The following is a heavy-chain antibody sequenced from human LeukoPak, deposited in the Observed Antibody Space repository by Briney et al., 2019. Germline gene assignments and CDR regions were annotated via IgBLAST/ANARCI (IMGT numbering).Heavy chain of an antibody. CDR2: IYTSGST. V-gene: IGHV4-4*07. CDR1: GGSISSYY. Sequence: PSETLSLTCTVSGGSISSYYWSWIRQPAGKGLEWIGRIYTSGSTNYNPSLKSRVTMSVDTSKNQFSLKLSSVTAADTAVYYCARDDYGYCSSTSCHRRFDPWGQGTLVTVSS. D-gene: IGHD2-2*01. J-gene: IGHJ5*02. CDR3: ARDDYGYCSSTSCHRRFDP.